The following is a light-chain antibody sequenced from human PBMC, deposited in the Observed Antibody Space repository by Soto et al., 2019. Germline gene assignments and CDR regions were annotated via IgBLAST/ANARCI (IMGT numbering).Light chain of an antibody. CDR1: SSDVGNYIF. CDR2: DIN. Sequence: QSVLTQPASVSGSPGQSITISCTGTSSDVGNYIFVSWYRQHPGKAPKLMIYDINNRPSGVSNRFSGSKSGNTASLTISGLQAEEEDDYYCVSYTTSASYVFGTGTKLTVL. CDR3: VSYTTSASYV. J-gene: IGLJ1*01. V-gene: IGLV2-14*01.